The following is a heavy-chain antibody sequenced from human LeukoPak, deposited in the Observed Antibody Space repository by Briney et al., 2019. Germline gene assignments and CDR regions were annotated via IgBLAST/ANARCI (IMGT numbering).Heavy chain of an antibody. CDR2: INSSSSYI. V-gene: IGHV3-21*01. D-gene: IGHD6-19*01. CDR1: GFTFRGYS. CDR3: ARDFGGVGGTWYDAFDS. J-gene: IGHJ3*02. Sequence: SGASLRLSCAACGFTFRGYSMNWVRQAPGKGLEWVSSINSSSSYIFYADSVKGRFNISRDNAKNSLYLQMNSLRAEATAVYDCARDFGGVGGTWYDAFDSWGKVTMVTAS.